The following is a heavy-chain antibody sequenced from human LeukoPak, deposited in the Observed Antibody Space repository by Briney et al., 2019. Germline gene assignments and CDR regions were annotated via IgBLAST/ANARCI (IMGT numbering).Heavy chain of an antibody. CDR2: INHSGST. D-gene: IGHD4-11*01. CDR3: ARESFGNYVLWYFDY. V-gene: IGHV4-34*01. Sequence: SETLSLTCAVYGGSFSGYYWSWIRQPPGKGLEWIGEINHSGSTNYNPSLKSRVTISVDTSKNQFSLKLSSVTAADTAVYYCARESFGNYVLWYFDYWGQGTLVTVSS. J-gene: IGHJ4*02. CDR1: GGSFSGYY.